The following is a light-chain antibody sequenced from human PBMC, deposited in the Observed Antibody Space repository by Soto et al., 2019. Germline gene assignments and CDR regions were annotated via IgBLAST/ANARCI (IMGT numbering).Light chain of an antibody. CDR2: GAS. CDR1: QSVSSTY. V-gene: IGKV3-20*01. CDR3: QQYGTSPPN. J-gene: IGKJ4*01. Sequence: EIVLTHSPGTLSLSPGETATLSCRASQSVSSTYLAWYQQKPGQAPGLLLYGASNRASGIPDRFAGSGSGTDFTLTISRLEPEDFAVYYCQQYGTSPPNFGGGTKVDIK.